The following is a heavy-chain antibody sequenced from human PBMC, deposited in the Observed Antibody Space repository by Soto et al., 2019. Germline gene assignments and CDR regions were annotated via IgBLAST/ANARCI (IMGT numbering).Heavy chain of an antibody. D-gene: IGHD5-12*01. CDR3: ARDTGELGGYDYYYYYMDV. J-gene: IGHJ6*03. V-gene: IGHV3-66*01. CDR2: IYSGGST. CDR1: GFTVSSNY. Sequence: PGGSLRLSCAASGFTVSSNYMSWVRQAPGKGLEWVSVIYSGGSTYYADSVKGRFTISRDNSKNTLYLQMNSLRAEDTAVYYCARDTGELGGYDYYYYYMDVWGKGTTVTVSS.